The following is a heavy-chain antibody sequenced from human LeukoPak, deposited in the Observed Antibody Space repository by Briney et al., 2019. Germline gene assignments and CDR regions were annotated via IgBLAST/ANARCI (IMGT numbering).Heavy chain of an antibody. CDR3: ARDTYYYNSSAFYHYYYGMDV. CDR1: GFTFSNCW. D-gene: IGHD3-22*01. V-gene: IGHV3-74*01. Sequence: GGSLRLSCAASGFTFSNCWMHWVRQAPGKGLEWVSRIEYDGSKTKYADSVKGRFTISRDNAKNTLYLQMNSLRAGDTAVYYCARDTYYYNSSAFYHYYYGMDVWGQGTTVTVSS. J-gene: IGHJ6*02. CDR2: IEYDGSKT.